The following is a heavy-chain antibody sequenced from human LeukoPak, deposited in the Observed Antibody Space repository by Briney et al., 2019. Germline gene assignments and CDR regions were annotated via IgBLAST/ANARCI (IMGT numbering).Heavy chain of an antibody. D-gene: IGHD3-9*01. Sequence: GASLRLSCAASGFTFSSYAMSWVRQAPGKGLEWVSAISGSGGSTYYADFVKGRFTISRDNSKNTLYLQMNSLRAEDTAVYYCARAYFDWLLLGYGMDVWGQGTTVTVSS. V-gene: IGHV3-23*01. J-gene: IGHJ6*02. CDR3: ARAYFDWLLLGYGMDV. CDR2: ISGSGGST. CDR1: GFTFSSYA.